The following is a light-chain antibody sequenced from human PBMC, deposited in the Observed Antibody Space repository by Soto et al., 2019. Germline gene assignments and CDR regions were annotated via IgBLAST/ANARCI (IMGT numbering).Light chain of an antibody. CDR2: KIS. CDR3: MQATHFPRT. J-gene: IGKJ1*01. CDR1: ESLLHIDGTTY. V-gene: IGKV2-24*01. Sequence: DIVMTQTPLSSPVTLGQPASISRRSSESLLHIDGTTYLSWLQQRPGQPPRVIIYKISDRLSGVPDRFSGSGVGTDFTLKISRVEAEDVGVYYCMQATHFPRTFGQGTKVDIK.